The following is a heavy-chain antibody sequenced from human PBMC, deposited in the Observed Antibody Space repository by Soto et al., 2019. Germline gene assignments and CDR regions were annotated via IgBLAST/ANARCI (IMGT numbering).Heavy chain of an antibody. J-gene: IGHJ6*02. CDR2: INHSGNT. D-gene: IGHD4-4*01. Sequence: SETLSLTCAVDGGSVSGYYWTWIRQPPGKGLEWIGEINHSGNTNYNPSLESRVTMSVDTSTNHFSLKVTSGSAADTAVYYCARSELGARRNGDGTGCSNTVTKNGMDVWGQGTTVTVSS. CDR3: ARSELGARRNGDGTGCSNTVTKNGMDV. V-gene: IGHV4-34*01. CDR1: GGSVSGYY.